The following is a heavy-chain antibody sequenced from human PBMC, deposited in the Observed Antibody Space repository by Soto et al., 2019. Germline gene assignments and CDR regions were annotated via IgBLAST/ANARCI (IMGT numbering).Heavy chain of an antibody. CDR2: INPNGGST. CDR3: AKEGAIPGEVDA. D-gene: IGHD2-21*01. V-gene: IGHV1-46*01. J-gene: IGHJ1*01. CDR1: GDTFTSYY. Sequence: QVRLVQSGAEVKAPGASVTVSCKAPGDTFTSYYMHWVRQAPGHGLEWMGVINPNGGSTRFAQKFQGRVTMTRDTSTSTVYMELRGLTSEDTAVYYCAKEGAIPGEVDAWGQGTLVTVSS.